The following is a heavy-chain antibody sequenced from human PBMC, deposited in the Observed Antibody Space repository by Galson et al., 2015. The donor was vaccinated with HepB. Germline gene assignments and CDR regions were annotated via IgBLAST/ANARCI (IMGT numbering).Heavy chain of an antibody. CDR1: GYSFTSYW. V-gene: IGHV5-51*01. CDR2: IYPSDSDT. Sequence: QSGAEVKKPGESLKISCKGSGYSFTSYWIAWVRQMPGKGLEWMGIIYPSDSDTRYSPSFQGQVTISADKSISTAYLQWSSLEGSDTAMYYCARGMVATRLFDFWGQGTLSASPQ. CDR3: ARGMVATRLFDF. D-gene: IGHD5-12*01. J-gene: IGHJ4*02.